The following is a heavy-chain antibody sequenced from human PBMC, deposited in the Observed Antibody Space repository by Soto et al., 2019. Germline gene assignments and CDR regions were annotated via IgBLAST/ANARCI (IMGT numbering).Heavy chain of an antibody. CDR3: ARDSSGYYYYTRGFYYYGMDV. V-gene: IGHV4-39*01. J-gene: IGHJ6*02. CDR1: GGSISSSSYY. Sequence: SXETLSLTCTVAGGSISSSSYYWGWIRQPPGKGLEWIGSIYYSGSTYYNPSLKSRVTISVDTSKNQFSLKLSSVTAADTAVYYCARDSSGYYYYTRGFYYYGMDVWGQGTTVTVSS. CDR2: IYYSGST. D-gene: IGHD3-22*01.